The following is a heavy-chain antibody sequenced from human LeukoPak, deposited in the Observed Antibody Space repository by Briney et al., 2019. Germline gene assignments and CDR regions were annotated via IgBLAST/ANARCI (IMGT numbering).Heavy chain of an antibody. Sequence: ASVKVSCKASGYTFTSYAMNWVRQAPGQGLEWMGWINTNTGNPTYAQGFTGRFVFSLDTSVSTACLQISSLKAEDTAVYYCARDEGYSSGWYSQEYNWFDPWGQGTLVTVSS. CDR3: ARDEGYSSGWYSQEYNWFDP. D-gene: IGHD6-19*01. J-gene: IGHJ5*02. CDR1: GYTFTSYA. CDR2: INTNTGNP. V-gene: IGHV7-4-1*02.